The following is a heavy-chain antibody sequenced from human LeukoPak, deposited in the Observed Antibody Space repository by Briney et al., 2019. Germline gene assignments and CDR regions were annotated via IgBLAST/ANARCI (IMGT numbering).Heavy chain of an antibody. D-gene: IGHD6-13*01. CDR3: ARDLWKQLDDYYYYGMDV. CDR2: IYSGGST. J-gene: IGHJ6*02. V-gene: IGHV3-66*01. Sequence: PGGSLRLSCAASGFTVSSNYMSWVRQAPGKGLEWVSVIYSGGSTYYADSVKGRFTISRDNSKNTLYLQMNSLRAEDTAVYYCARDLWKQLDDYYYYGMDVWGQGTTVTVSS. CDR1: GFTVSSNY.